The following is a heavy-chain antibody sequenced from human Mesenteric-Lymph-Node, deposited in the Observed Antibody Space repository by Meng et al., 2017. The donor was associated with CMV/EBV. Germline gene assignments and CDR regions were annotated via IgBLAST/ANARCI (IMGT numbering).Heavy chain of an antibody. V-gene: IGHV4-39*01. J-gene: IGHJ4*02. CDR1: GGSISSSSYY. CDR3: ATDIVVVAAAIGTDY. CDR2: IYYSGST. D-gene: IGHD2-2*02. Sequence: SETLSLTCTVSGGSISSSSYYRGWIRRPPGKGLEWIGSIYYSGSTYYSPSLKSRVTISVDTSKNQFSLKLRSVTAADTAVYYCATDIVVVAAAIGTDYWGQGTLVTVSS.